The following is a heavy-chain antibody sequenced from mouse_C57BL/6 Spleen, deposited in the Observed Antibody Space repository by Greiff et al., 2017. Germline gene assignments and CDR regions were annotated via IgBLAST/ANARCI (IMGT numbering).Heavy chain of an antibody. CDR2: IYPGSGNT. Sequence: VQLQQSGPELVKPGASVKISCKASGYSFTSYYIHWVKQRPGQGLEWIGWIYPGSGNTKYNEKFKGKATLTADTSSSTAYMQLSSLTSEDSAVYYCAIYDYDGRYYFDYWGQGTTLTVSS. J-gene: IGHJ2*01. CDR1: GYSFTSYY. CDR3: AIYDYDGRYYFDY. V-gene: IGHV1-66*01. D-gene: IGHD2-4*01.